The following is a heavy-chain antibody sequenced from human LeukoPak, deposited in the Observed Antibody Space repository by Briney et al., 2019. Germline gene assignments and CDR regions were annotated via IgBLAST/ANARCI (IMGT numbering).Heavy chain of an antibody. CDR2: IYYTGTP. J-gene: IGHJ4*02. CDR3: ARDLEYSSSAIDY. CDR1: GGSISSSSYY. V-gene: IGHV4-39*07. D-gene: IGHD6-6*01. Sequence: SETLSLTCTVSGGSISSSSYYWGWVRQPPGQGLEWIGNIYYTGTPYYNPSLKSRVTISVDTSKNQFSLKLSSVTAADTAVYYCARDLEYSSSAIDYWGQGTLVTVSS.